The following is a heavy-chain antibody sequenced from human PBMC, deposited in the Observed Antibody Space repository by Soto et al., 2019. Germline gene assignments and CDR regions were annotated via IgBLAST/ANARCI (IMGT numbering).Heavy chain of an antibody. J-gene: IGHJ3*02. CDR3: AMHPHCSGGSCYQKGPAFDI. V-gene: IGHV3-9*01. D-gene: IGHD2-15*01. Sequence: PGGSLRLSCAASGFTFDDYAMHWVRQAPGKGLEWVSGISWNSGSIGYADSVKGRFTISRDNAKNSLYLQMNSLRAEDTALYYCAMHPHCSGGSCYQKGPAFDIWGQGTMVTVSS. CDR1: GFTFDDYA. CDR2: ISWNSGSI.